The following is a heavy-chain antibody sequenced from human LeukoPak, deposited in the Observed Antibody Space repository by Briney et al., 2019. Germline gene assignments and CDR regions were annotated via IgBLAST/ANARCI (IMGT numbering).Heavy chain of an antibody. CDR1: GYTFTNYG. J-gene: IGHJ3*02. CDR2: ISLATGAP. V-gene: IGHV1-18*01. CDR3: ARGGRGYSYGMGI. D-gene: IGHD5-18*01. Sequence: ASVTVSCKASGYTFTNYGISWVRQAPGQGLEWVAWISLATGAPSYAQKFQGRVTLTTDTSTSTAYIELRSLKSDDTAVYYCARGGRGYSYGMGIWGQGTMVTVSS.